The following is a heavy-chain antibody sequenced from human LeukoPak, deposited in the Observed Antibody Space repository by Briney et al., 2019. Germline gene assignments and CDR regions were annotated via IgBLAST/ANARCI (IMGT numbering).Heavy chain of an antibody. Sequence: GGSLRLSCAASGFTFSDYYMSWIRQAPGKGLEWVSAISGSGGSTYYADSVKGRFTISRDNSKNTLYLQMNSLRAEDTAAYYCAKDHAYYVPYYFDYWGQGTLVTVSS. D-gene: IGHD3-10*02. CDR1: GFTFSDYY. CDR3: AKDHAYYVPYYFDY. J-gene: IGHJ4*02. CDR2: ISGSGGST. V-gene: IGHV3-23*01.